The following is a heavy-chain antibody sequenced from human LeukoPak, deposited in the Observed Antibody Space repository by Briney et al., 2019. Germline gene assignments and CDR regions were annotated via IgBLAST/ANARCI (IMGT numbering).Heavy chain of an antibody. J-gene: IGHJ2*01. D-gene: IGHD4-17*01. CDR1: GGCFSNYY. V-gene: IGHV4-34*01. Sequence: PSETLSLTCAVYGGCFSNYYWSWIRQPPGKGLEWIGEINHSGSTNYNPSLKSRVTISVDTSKHQFSLTLSSVTAADTAVYRCAKKDGDYAWYFDVWGRGTLVTVSS. CDR3: AKKDGDYAWYFDV. CDR2: INHSGST.